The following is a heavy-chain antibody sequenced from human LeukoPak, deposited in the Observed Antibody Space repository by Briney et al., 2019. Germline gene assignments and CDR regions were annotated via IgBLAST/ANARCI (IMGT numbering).Heavy chain of an antibody. CDR2: IYYGGST. V-gene: IGHV4-59*01. D-gene: IGHD4-4*01. CDR1: GGSISSYY. J-gene: IGHJ3*02. CDR3: ARATVTTGAFDI. Sequence: SETLSLTCTVSGGSISSYYWSWIRQPPGKGLEWIGDIYYGGSTNYNPSLKSRVTISVDTSKNQFSLKLSSVTAADTAVYYCARATVTTGAFDIWGQGTMVTVSS.